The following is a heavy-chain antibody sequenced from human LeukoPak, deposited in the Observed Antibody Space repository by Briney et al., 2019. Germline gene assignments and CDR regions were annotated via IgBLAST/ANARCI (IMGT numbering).Heavy chain of an antibody. J-gene: IGHJ4*02. Sequence: EASVKVPCKASGYTFTSYAMHWVRQAPGQRLEWMGWINAGNGNTKYSQKFQGRVTITRDTSISTVYMELSRLRSDDTAVYYCARVGYYESSGYYEYWGQGTLVTVSS. CDR1: GYTFTSYA. CDR2: INAGNGNT. D-gene: IGHD3-22*01. CDR3: ARVGYYESSGYYEY. V-gene: IGHV1-3*01.